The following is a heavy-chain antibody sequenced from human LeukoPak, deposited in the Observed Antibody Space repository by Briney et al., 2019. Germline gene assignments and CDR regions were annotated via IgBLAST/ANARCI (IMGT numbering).Heavy chain of an antibody. D-gene: IGHD2-2*01. CDR1: GFTLSNAL. Sequence: PGGSLRLFCAASGFTLSNALMSCVRQAPGKGLEWVGRIKSKTDGKKTEYAAPVKGRFTISRDDSKNTLYLQMNSLRTEDTAVYYCARGFCSSTSCYQRPFDFWGQGTLVTVSS. V-gene: IGHV3-15*01. CDR3: ARGFCSSTSCYQRPFDF. J-gene: IGHJ4*02. CDR2: IKSKTDGKKT.